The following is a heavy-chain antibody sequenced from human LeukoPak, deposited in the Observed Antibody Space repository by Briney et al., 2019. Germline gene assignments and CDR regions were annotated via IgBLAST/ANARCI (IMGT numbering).Heavy chain of an antibody. V-gene: IGHV4-59*01. Sequence: SETLSLTCTVSGGSISSYYWSSIRQPPGKGLEWIAYIYYIGSTNYNPSLKSRVTISVDTYKNQFSLKLSSVTAADTAVYYCAREALYCSGGSCHYYYYYMDVWGKGTTVTVSS. CDR2: IYYIGST. CDR1: GGSISSYY. J-gene: IGHJ6*03. D-gene: IGHD2-15*01. CDR3: AREALYCSGGSCHYYYYYMDV.